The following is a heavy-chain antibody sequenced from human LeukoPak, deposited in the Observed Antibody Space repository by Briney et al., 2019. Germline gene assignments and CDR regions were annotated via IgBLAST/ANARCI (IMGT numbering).Heavy chain of an antibody. V-gene: IGHV3-49*04. CDR3: SREDHYYGSPTHRGSDH. CDR2: IKSEAYGGTA. Sequence: GGSRRLSCTASGFNFGDYALSWVRQAPGKGLEWVGYIKSEAYGGTADYAASVKGRFTISRDDSKSIAYLHVDSLKTEDTAVYYCSREDHYYGSPTHRGSDHWGQGTLVTVSS. CDR1: GFNFGDYA. J-gene: IGHJ5*02. D-gene: IGHD3-10*01.